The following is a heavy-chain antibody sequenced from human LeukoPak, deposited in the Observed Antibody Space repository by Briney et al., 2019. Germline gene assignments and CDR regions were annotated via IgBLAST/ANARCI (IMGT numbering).Heavy chain of an antibody. Sequence: PSETLSLTCTVSGGPISSYYWSWIRQPAGKGLEWIGRIYTSGSTNYNPSLKSRVTMSVDTSKNQFSLKLSSVTAADTAVYYCARAVAAGTSGWFDPWGQGNLVTVSS. D-gene: IGHD6-13*01. J-gene: IGHJ5*02. CDR3: ARAVAAGTSGWFDP. CDR2: IYTSGST. V-gene: IGHV4-4*07. CDR1: GGPISSYY.